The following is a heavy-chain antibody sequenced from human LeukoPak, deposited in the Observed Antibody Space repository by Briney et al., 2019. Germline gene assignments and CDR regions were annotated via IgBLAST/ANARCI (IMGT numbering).Heavy chain of an antibody. CDR1: GFSLSSYG. CDR2: ISYDGNNK. D-gene: IGHD1-26*01. V-gene: IGHV3-30*03. Sequence: GRSLRLSCAVSGFSLSSYGMHWVRQAPGKGQEWVAFISYDGNNKYHADSVKGRLSISRDTSKNILYLQMNSLRTEDTAVYYCATRGSYFEDFWGQGTLVTVSS. J-gene: IGHJ4*02. CDR3: ATRGSYFEDF.